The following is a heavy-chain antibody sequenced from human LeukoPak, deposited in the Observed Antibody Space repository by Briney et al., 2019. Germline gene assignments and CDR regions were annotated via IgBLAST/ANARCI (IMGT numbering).Heavy chain of an antibody. CDR2: INHSGST. CDR3: ARRSDYDILTGYSNSRSDP. Sequence: SETLSLTCAVYGESFSGYYWSWIRQPPGKGLEWIGEINHSGSTNNNPTLKSRVTISVDTSKNQFSLKLSSVTAADTAVYYCARRSDYDILTGYSNSRSDPWGQGTLVTVSS. V-gene: IGHV4-34*01. J-gene: IGHJ5*02. CDR1: GESFSGYY. D-gene: IGHD3-9*01.